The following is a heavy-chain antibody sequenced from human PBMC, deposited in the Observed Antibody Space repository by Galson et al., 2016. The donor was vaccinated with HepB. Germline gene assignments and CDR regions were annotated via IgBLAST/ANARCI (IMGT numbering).Heavy chain of an antibody. J-gene: IGHJ5*02. CDR1: GESFTSHW. D-gene: IGHD1-1*01. V-gene: IGHV5-10-1*01. CDR2: IDPSQSRT. CDR3: VRDQLRWSDP. Sequence: QSGAEVKKPGESLRISCKGSGESFTSHWISWVRQMPGKGLEWMGRIDPSQSRTSYSPSFQGHVTFSVDKSISTVFMEWNNLQTSDTAIYYCVRDQLRWSDPWGQGTLVTVSS.